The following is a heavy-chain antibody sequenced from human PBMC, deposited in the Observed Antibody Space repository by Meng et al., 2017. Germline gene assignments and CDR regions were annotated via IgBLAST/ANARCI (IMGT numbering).Heavy chain of an antibody. J-gene: IGHJ5*02. Sequence: QVSCKGSGYSFTSYWIGWLRQMPGKGLEWMGIIYPGDSDTRYSPSFQGQVTISADKSISTAYLQWSSLKASDTAMYYCARHTPIYGGIAWGQGTLVTVSS. V-gene: IGHV5-51*01. D-gene: IGHD2-15*01. CDR1: GYSFTSYW. CDR3: ARHTPIYGGIA. CDR2: IYPGDSDT.